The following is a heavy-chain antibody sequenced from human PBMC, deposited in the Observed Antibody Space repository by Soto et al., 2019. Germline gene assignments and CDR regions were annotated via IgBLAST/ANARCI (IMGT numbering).Heavy chain of an antibody. CDR3: ARVGLPDAIAFNCGRDV. J-gene: IGHJ6*02. Sequence: VQLVQSGGEVKKPGASVKVSCKASVYTFTSYGISWVRQAPGQGLEWMGWISGYNGNTNYGQKFQGRVTMTTDTPTSTAYSELRGLRSDDTAVYYCARVGLPDAIAFNCGRDVWGQGTTVTVSS. CDR2: ISGYNGNT. CDR1: VYTFTSYG. V-gene: IGHV1-18*01. D-gene: IGHD2-2*02.